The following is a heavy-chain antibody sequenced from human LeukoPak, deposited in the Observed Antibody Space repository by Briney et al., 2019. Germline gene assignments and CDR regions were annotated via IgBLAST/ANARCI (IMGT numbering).Heavy chain of an antibody. CDR1: GFTFSSYS. CDR3: ARSTSTVTTLDPPPVPYYMDV. Sequence: GGSLRLSCAASGFTFSSYSMNWVRQAPGKGLEWVSYISSSSSTIYYADSVKGRFTISRDNAKNSLYLQMNSLRAEDTAVYYCARSTSTVTTLDPPPVPYYMDVWGKGTTVTVSS. CDR2: ISSSSSTI. V-gene: IGHV3-48*01. D-gene: IGHD4-11*01. J-gene: IGHJ6*03.